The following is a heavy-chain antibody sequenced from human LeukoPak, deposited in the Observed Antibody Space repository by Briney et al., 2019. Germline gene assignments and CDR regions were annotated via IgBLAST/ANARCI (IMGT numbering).Heavy chain of an antibody. D-gene: IGHD6-19*01. CDR2: MNPNSGNT. J-gene: IGHJ1*01. CDR1: GYTFSSYD. Sequence: ASVTVSCTASGYTFSSYDINWVRQAPGQGLEWMGWMNPNSGNTGYAQKFQGRLNMTRNTSIDTAYMELSSLRSDDTAVYYCARRVGSGWPVQHWGQGTLVTVSS. CDR3: ARRVGSGWPVQH. V-gene: IGHV1-8*01.